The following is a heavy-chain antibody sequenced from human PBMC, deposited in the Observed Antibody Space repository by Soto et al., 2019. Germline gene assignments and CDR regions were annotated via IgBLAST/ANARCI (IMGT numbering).Heavy chain of an antibody. J-gene: IGHJ6*02. V-gene: IGHV1-18*04. CDR3: AVAAAGTNYYGMDV. Sequence: ASVKVSCKASGYTFTSYGISWVRQAPGQGLEWMGWISAYNGNTNYAQKLQVRVTMTTDTSTSTAYMEMRSLRSDDTAVYYCAVAAAGTNYYGMDVWGQGTTVTVSS. CDR1: GYTFTSYG. D-gene: IGHD6-13*01. CDR2: ISAYNGNT.